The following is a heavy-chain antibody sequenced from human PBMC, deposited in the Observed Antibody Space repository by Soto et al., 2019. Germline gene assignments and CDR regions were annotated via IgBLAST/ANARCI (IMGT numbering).Heavy chain of an antibody. V-gene: IGHV1-2*02. D-gene: IGHD1-26*01. CDR3: AREDSGRYDY. J-gene: IGHJ4*02. CDR2: INPNSGGT. Sequence: ASVKGAWKGSGYAITGEYMDWVLQATGQGLEWMGWINPNSGGTNYAQKFQGRVTMTRDTSISTAYMELSRLRSDDTAVYYCAREDSGRYDYWGQGTLVTVSS. CDR1: GYAITGEY.